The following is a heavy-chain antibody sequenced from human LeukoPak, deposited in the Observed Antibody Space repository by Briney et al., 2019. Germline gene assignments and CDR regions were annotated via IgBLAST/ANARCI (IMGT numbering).Heavy chain of an antibody. CDR1: GFPFSSYP. CDR3: AKTPLKEVRGVFDY. D-gene: IGHD3-10*01. Sequence: GGSLRLSCAGSGFPFSSYPISWVRQPPGKGLEWVSAITASGDSTYSADSVKGRFAISRDNSRNTLFLEMSSLSAEATAVYYCAKTPLKEVRGVFDYWGPGTLVTVSS. CDR2: ITASGDST. V-gene: IGHV3-23*01. J-gene: IGHJ4*02.